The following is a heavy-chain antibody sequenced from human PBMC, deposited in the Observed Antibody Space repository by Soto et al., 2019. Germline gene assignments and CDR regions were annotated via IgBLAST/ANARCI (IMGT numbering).Heavy chain of an antibody. V-gene: IGHV3-73*01. CDR1: GFTFSGSA. CDR3: TRLDGPKDY. CDR2: IRSKANSYAT. Sequence: PGGSLRLSCAASGFTFSGSAMHWFRQASGKGLEWVGRIRSKANSYATAYAASVKGRFTISRDDSKNTAYLQMNSLKTEDTAVYYCTRLDGPKDYWGQGTLVTVSS. J-gene: IGHJ4*02.